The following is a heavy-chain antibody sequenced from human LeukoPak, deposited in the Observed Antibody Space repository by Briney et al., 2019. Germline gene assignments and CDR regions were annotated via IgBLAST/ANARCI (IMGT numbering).Heavy chain of an antibody. J-gene: IGHJ4*02. CDR1: GYTFTVYY. Sequence: ASVKVSCKASGYTFTVYYMHWVRQAPGQGLEWMGRINADSGGTNYVQKFQGRVTMTRDTSISTAYMELSTLRSDDTAVYYCARSPLDCSSSSCRVLDYWGQGALVTVSS. CDR2: INADSGGT. V-gene: IGHV1-2*06. CDR3: ARSPLDCSSSSCRVLDY. D-gene: IGHD2-2*01.